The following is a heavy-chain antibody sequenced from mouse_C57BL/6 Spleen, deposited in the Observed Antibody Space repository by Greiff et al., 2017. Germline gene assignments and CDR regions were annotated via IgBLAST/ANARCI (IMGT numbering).Heavy chain of an antibody. V-gene: IGHV5-9-1*02. D-gene: IGHD2-4*01. J-gene: IGHJ4*01. CDR3: TREQYDYDPYYYAMDY. CDR2: ISSGGDYI. CDR1: GFTFSGYA. Sequence: EVKLMESGEGLVKPGGSLKLSCAASGFTFSGYAMSWVRQTPEKRLEWVAYISSGGDYIYYADTVKGRFTISRDNARNTLYLQMSSLKSEDTAMYYCTREQYDYDPYYYAMDYWGQGTSVTVSS.